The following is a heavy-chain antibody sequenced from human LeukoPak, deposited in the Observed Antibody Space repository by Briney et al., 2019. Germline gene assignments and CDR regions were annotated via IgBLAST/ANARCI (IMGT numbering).Heavy chain of an antibody. CDR1: GYTFTSYG. CDR3: ARVATMIVVESYNWFDP. CDR2: ISAYNGNT. V-gene: IGHV1-18*01. Sequence: ASVKVSCKASGYTFTSYGISWVRQAPGQGLEWMGWISAYNGNTNYAQKLQGRVTMTTDTSTSTAYMGLRSLRSDDTAVYYCARVATMIVVESYNWFDPWGQGTLVTVSS. J-gene: IGHJ5*02. D-gene: IGHD3-22*01.